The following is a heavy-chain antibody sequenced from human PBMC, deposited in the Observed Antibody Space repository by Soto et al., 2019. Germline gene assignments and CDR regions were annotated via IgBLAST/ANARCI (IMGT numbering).Heavy chain of an antibody. J-gene: IGHJ4*02. CDR3: ARGGWRHIDY. Sequence: SETLSLTCTVSGGSISTYYWSWIRQPPGKGLEWIGYIYYSGSTNYNPSLKSRVTISVDTSKNQFSLKLSSVTAADTAVYYCARGGWRHIDYWGQGALVTVSS. CDR1: GGSISTYY. D-gene: IGHD3-3*01. CDR2: IYYSGST. V-gene: IGHV4-59*08.